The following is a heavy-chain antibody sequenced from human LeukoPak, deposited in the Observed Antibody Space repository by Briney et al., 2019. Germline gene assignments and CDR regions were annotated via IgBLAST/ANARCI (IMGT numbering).Heavy chain of an antibody. J-gene: IGHJ2*01. CDR2: MSGSGGST. Sequence: GGSLRLSCAASGFTFSIHGMSWVRQAPGRGLEWVSAMSGSGGSTYYADSVKGRFTISRDNSKNTLYLQMNSLRAEDTAVYYCAKDGYYDSSAYYYVRYFDLWGRGTLVTVSS. D-gene: IGHD3-22*01. V-gene: IGHV3-23*01. CDR3: AKDGYYDSSAYYYVRYFDL. CDR1: GFTFSIHG.